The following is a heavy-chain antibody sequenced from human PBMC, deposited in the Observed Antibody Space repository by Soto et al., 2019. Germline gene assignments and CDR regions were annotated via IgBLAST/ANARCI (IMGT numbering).Heavy chain of an antibody. J-gene: IGHJ6*03. CDR2: MNPNSGNT. Sequence: ASVKVSCKASGYTFTSYDINWVRQATGQGLEWMGWMNPNSGNTGYAQKFQGRVTMTRNTSISTAYMELSSLRSEDTAVYYCARGCYYCSGSSYYYYMYVWGKGTTVTVSS. CDR3: ARGCYYCSGSSYYYYMYV. V-gene: IGHV1-8*01. CDR1: GYTFTSYD. D-gene: IGHD3-10*01.